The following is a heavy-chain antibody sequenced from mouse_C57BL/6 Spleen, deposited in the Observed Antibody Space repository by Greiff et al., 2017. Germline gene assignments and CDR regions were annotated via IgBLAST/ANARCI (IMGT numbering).Heavy chain of an antibody. CDR3: ARLFAY. Sequence: VKLVESGGGLVKPGGSLKLSCAASGLTFSDYGLHWVRQAPEKGLEWVAYISSGSSTIYYADTVKSRFTISRDNAKNTLFLQMTNLMSEDTSMYYCARLFAYGGQGTLGTVSA. J-gene: IGHJ3*01. CDR1: GLTFSDYG. CDR2: ISSGSSTI. V-gene: IGHV5-17*01.